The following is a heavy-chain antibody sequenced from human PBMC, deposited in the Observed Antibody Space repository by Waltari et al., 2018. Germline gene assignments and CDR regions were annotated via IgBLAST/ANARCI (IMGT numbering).Heavy chain of an antibody. V-gene: IGHV3-30*01. J-gene: IGHJ6*02. CDR2: ISYDGSNK. CDR1: GFTFSSYA. Sequence: QVQLVESGGGVVQPGRSLRISCAASGFTFSSYAMHWVRQAPGKGLEWVAVISYDGSNKYYADSVKGRFTISRDNSKNTLYLQMNSLRAEDTAVYYCARVRAGSSGWTGYYYYGMDVWGQGP. CDR3: ARVRAGSSGWTGYYYYGMDV. D-gene: IGHD6-19*01.